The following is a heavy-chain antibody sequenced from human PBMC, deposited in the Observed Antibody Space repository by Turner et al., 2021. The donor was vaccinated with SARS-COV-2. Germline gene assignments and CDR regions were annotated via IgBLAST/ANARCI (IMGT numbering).Heavy chain of an antibody. V-gene: IGHV1-24*01. CDR2: FDPEDVET. CDR3: ATGYAYCGGDCSIHY. D-gene: IGHD2-21*02. CDR1: GYSLTELS. J-gene: IGHJ4*02. Sequence: QVQLVQPGAEVKKPGASVKVSCKVSGYSLTELSMHWVRQAPGKGLEWMGGFDPEDVETIYPQKFQGRVTMTEDTSTDTAYMELSSLRSEDTAVYYCATGYAYCGGDCSIHYWGQGTLVTVSS.